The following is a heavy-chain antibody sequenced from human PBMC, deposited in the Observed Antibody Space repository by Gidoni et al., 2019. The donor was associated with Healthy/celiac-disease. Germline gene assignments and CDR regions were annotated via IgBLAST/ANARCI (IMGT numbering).Heavy chain of an antibody. V-gene: IGHV4-59*08. CDR3: AGSPYYDFWSGYSYYFDY. CDR1: GGSISSYS. J-gene: IGHJ4*02. Sequence: QVQLQESGPGLVKPSETLSLTCTVPGGSISSYSWRWIRQPPGKGLEWIGYIYYSGSTNYNPSLKSRVTISVDTSKNQFSLKLSSVTAADTAVYYCAGSPYYDFWSGYSYYFDYWGQGTLVTVSS. D-gene: IGHD3-3*01. CDR2: IYYSGST.